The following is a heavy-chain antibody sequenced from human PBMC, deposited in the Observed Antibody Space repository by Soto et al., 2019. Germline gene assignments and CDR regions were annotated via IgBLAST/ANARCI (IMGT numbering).Heavy chain of an antibody. Sequence: QVQLVQSGAEVKKPGASVKVSCKASGYTFTGYYIHWMRQAPGQGLEWMGWINPDSGGTNYAQRFQGRVTMTRDTAISTAYMELSSLRGDDTAVYYCARDRYYYDTTGAVRSGMDVWGQGTTVTVSS. CDR3: ARDRYYYDTTGAVRSGMDV. CDR2: INPDSGGT. V-gene: IGHV1-2*02. CDR1: GYTFTGYY. J-gene: IGHJ6*02. D-gene: IGHD3-22*01.